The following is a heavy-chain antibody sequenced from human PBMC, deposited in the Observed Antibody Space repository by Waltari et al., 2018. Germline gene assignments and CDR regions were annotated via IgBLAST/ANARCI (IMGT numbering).Heavy chain of an antibody. CDR2: IHSSGKT. J-gene: IGHJ4*02. CDR3: AREHWGAVGR. Sequence: QVQLLESGPGLVKASETLSLMCNVSGDSMSPYYWSWIRQPAGKGLEWIGRIHSSGKTNYSPSLKSRVTISLDISNNHFSLKLTSVTAADTAMYYCAREHWGAVGRWGQGTVVTVSS. CDR1: GDSMSPYY. V-gene: IGHV4-4*07. D-gene: IGHD3-16*01.